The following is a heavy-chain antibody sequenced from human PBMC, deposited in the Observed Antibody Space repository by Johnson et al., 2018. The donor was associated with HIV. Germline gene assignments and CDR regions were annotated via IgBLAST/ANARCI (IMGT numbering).Heavy chain of an antibody. CDR2: IKEDGSEK. V-gene: IGHV3-7*01. CDR1: GFTFSTYW. CDR3: ATDIVVVLAVTGTGAAFDI. J-gene: IGHJ3*02. D-gene: IGHD2-15*01. Sequence: VQLVESVGGVVQPGGSLRLSCAASGFTFSTYWMSWVRQAPGKGLEWVANIKEDGSEKYYVDSVKGRFTISRDNAKNSLYLQMNSLRAEDTAVYYCATDIVVVLAVTGTGAAFDIWGQGTMVTVSS.